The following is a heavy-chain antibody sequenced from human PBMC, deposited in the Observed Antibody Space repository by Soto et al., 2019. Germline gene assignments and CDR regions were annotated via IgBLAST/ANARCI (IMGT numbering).Heavy chain of an antibody. J-gene: IGHJ6*02. D-gene: IGHD3-10*01. CDR2: VSTNGRST. CDR3: AKDRAFNYFYGMDV. V-gene: IGHV3-23*01. Sequence: PGGSLRLSCRASGLAFGNYAMYWVRQVPGRGLEWVAGVSTNGRSTYYADSVRGRFTISRDNSKITVYLQMNSLRAEDTAVYYCAKDRAFNYFYGMDVWGQGTTVTVSS. CDR1: GLAFGNYA.